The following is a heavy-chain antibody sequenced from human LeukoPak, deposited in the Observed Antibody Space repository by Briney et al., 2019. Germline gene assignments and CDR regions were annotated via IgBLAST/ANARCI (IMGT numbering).Heavy chain of an antibody. CDR3: GRKISGSYYGLDY. D-gene: IGHD1-26*01. CDR2: IDPSDSYT. J-gene: IGHJ4*02. V-gene: IGHV5-10-1*01. Sequence: GESLKISCKGSGYSFTSYWISWVRQMPGKGLEWMGRIDPSDSYTNYSPSFQGHVTISADKSISTAYLQWSSLKASDTAMYYCGRKISGSYYGLDYWGQGTLVTVSS. CDR1: GYSFTSYW.